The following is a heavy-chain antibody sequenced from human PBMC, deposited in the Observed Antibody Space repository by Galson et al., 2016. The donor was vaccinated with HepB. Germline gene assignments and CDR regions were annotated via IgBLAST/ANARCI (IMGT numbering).Heavy chain of an antibody. Sequence: SETLSLTCVVSGAPIQRSSYCWGWIRQPPGKGLEWIGSICYRGTTSHDPSFKSRVNISVDTSENQFYLRLSSVAAADTATYYCARHSPPARLYGMDVWGQGTTVIVSS. V-gene: IGHV4-39*01. J-gene: IGHJ6*02. CDR2: ICYRGTT. CDR3: ARHSPPARLYGMDV. CDR1: GAPIQRSSYC.